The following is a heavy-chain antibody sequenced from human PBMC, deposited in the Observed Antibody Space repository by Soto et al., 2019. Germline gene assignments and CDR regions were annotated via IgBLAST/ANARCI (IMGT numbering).Heavy chain of an antibody. D-gene: IGHD6-6*01. J-gene: IGHJ6*02. Sequence: ASVKVSCKASGYTFTSYYMHWVRQAPGQGLEWMGIINPSGGSTSYAQKFQGRVTMTRDTSTSTVYMELSSLRYEDTAVYYCARDPSSIAARPPYYYGMDVWGQGTTVTVSS. CDR2: INPSGGST. V-gene: IGHV1-46*01. CDR3: ARDPSSIAARPPYYYGMDV. CDR1: GYTFTSYY.